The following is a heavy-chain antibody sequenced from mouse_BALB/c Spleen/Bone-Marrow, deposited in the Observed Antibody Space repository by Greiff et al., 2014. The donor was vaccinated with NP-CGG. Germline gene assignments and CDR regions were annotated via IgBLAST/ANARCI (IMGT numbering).Heavy chain of an antibody. D-gene: IGHD1-1*01. CDR1: GFNIKDTY. CDR2: IGPANGNN. Sequence: VQLQQPGAELVKPGASVKLSCTASGFNIKDTYMHWVQQRPEQGLEWIGRIGPANGNNKYAPKFQGQATITADTSSNTAYLYLISLTSEDTAVYYCSSYYYGSSGFAYWGQGTLVTVSA. V-gene: IGHV14-3*02. CDR3: SSYYYGSSGFAY. J-gene: IGHJ3*01.